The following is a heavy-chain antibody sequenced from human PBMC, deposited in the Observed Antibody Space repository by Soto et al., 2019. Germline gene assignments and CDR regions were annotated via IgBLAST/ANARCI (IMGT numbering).Heavy chain of an antibody. D-gene: IGHD1-26*01. Sequence: EVQLVESGGGLVQPGGSLRLSCAASGFTFSSYSMNWVRQAPGKGLEWVSYISSSSSTIYYADSVKGRFTISRDNAKNSLYPQMNSMRAGDTAVYYCASQSSRGLLFPRWGQGTLVTVSS. CDR1: GFTFSSYS. J-gene: IGHJ4*02. V-gene: IGHV3-48*01. CDR2: ISSSSSTI. CDR3: ASQSSRGLLFPR.